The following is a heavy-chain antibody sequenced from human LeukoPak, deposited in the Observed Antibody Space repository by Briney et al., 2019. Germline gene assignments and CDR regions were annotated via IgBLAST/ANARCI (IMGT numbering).Heavy chain of an antibody. CDR1: GFTFRDYY. Sequence: GGSLRLSCAASGFTFRDYYMSWIRQAPGKGLEWISYIGSDSSTIFYADSVKGRFTISRDNAQNSLYLQMNSLRAEDTAMYYCARDPGYDNYVHGFNPWGQGTLVTVSS. D-gene: IGHD1-1*01. J-gene: IGHJ5*02. CDR2: IGSDSSTI. V-gene: IGHV3-11*04. CDR3: ARDPGYDNYVHGFNP.